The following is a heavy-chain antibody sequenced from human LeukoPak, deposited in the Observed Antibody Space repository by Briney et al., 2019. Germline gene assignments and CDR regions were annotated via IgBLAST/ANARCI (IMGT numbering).Heavy chain of an antibody. J-gene: IGHJ4*02. CDR1: GFSFRTTT. V-gene: IGHV3-30*04. CDR2: ISYDERSN. D-gene: IGHD3-10*01. Sequence: GGSLRLSCAASGFSFRTTTMHWVRQAPGKGREWVGLISYDERSNYYADSVKGRCTISRDNSNNMVYLQMSSLRPEDTAVYYCVRPLRTTYASGSPEDYWGQGTLVTVSS. CDR3: VRPLRTTYASGSPEDY.